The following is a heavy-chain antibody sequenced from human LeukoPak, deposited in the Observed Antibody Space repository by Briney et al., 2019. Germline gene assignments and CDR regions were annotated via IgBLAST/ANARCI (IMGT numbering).Heavy chain of an antibody. V-gene: IGHV3-30*01. J-gene: IGHJ3*02. CDR2: ISYDGSNK. CDR1: GFTFSSYA. D-gene: IGHD2-8*01. CDR3: ARDRLAYGELDI. Sequence: GRSLRLSCAASGFTFSSYAMHWVRQAPGKGLEWVAVISYDGSNKYYADSVKGRFTISRDNSKNTLYLQMNSLRAEDTAVYYCARDRLAYGELDIWGQGTMVTLSS.